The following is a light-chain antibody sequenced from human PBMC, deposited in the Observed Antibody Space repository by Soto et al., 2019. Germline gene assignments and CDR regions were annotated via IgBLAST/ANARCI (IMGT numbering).Light chain of an antibody. J-gene: IGKJ1*01. Sequence: DIQMTQSPSTLSASVGDRGTITCRASQSISSWLAWYQQRPGKAPKLLIYQASSLETGVPSRFSGSGSGTELTLTISSLQPDDFATYFCQQYNSFTWTFGQGTKVEIK. CDR3: QQYNSFTWT. V-gene: IGKV1-5*03. CDR1: QSISSW. CDR2: QAS.